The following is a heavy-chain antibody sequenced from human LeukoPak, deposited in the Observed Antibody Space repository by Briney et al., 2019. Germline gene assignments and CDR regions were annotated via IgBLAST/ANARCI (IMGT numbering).Heavy chain of an antibody. CDR2: ISSNGGST. D-gene: IGHD6-13*01. J-gene: IGHJ4*02. CDR3: VKGEQQLAHNYFDH. CDR1: GFTFSSYA. V-gene: IGHV3-64D*06. Sequence: QPGGSLRLSCSASGFTFSSYAMHWVRQAPGKGLEYVSAISSNGGSTYCADSVKGRFTISRDNSKNTLYLQMSSLRAEDTAVYYCVKGEQQLAHNYFDHWGQGTLVTVSS.